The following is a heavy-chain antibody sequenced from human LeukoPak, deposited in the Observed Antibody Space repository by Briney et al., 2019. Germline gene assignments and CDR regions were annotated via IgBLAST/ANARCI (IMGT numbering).Heavy chain of an antibody. J-gene: IGHJ4*02. CDR1: GGSISSYY. V-gene: IGHV3-21*01. D-gene: IGHD5-12*01. CDR2: ISSSSSYI. CDR3: ARDRGYSGYVKGYYFDY. Sequence: PSETLSLTCTVSGGSISSYYWSWIRQPPGKGLEWVSSISSSSSYIYYADSVKGRFTISRDNAKNSLYLQMNSLRAEDTAVYYCARDRGYSGYVKGYYFDYWGQGTLVTVSS.